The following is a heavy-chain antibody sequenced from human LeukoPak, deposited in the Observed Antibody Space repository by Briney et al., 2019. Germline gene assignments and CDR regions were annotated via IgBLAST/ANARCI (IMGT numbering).Heavy chain of an antibody. CDR2: MYSGGST. D-gene: IGHD1-1*01. CDR3: ARAVRGSNWFDP. J-gene: IGHJ5*02. Sequence: GGSLRLSCAASGFTLSTSYMRWVRRARGKGLECVSVMYSGGSTYYADSVKGRFTICRDNSKNTLYFHMKSLRAEDTAVYSCARAVRGSNWFDPWGQGTLVTVSS. CDR1: GFTLSTSY. V-gene: IGHV3-66*01.